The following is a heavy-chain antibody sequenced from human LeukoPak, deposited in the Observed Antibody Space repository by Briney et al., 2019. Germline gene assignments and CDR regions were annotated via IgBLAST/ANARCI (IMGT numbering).Heavy chain of an antibody. CDR2: IYTSGSA. V-gene: IGHV4-4*07. J-gene: IGHJ5*02. CDR1: GGSISSYY. CDR3: ARDSYDYVWGSPWFDP. D-gene: IGHD3-16*01. Sequence: SETLSLTCTVSGGSISSYYWSWIRQPAGKGLEWIGRIYTSGSANYNPSLKSRVTMSVDTSKNQFSLKLSSVTAADTAVYYCARDSYDYVWGSPWFDPWGQGTLVTVSS.